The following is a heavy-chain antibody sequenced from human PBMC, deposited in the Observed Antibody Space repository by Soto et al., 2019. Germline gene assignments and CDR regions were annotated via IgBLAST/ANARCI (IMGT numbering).Heavy chain of an antibody. CDR1: GASINSGGYY. J-gene: IGHJ4*02. V-gene: IGHV4-31*03. D-gene: IGHD3-16*01. Sequence: QVQLQESGPGLVKPSQILSLTCSVSGASINSGGYYWNWIRHLPGKGLEWIGYIYFRGNTYYSPSLESRVSISLDTSQNQFSLELSSVTVADTAVYYCASGDAWGVLLAYWGQGIVVTVSS. CDR3: ASGDAWGVLLAY. CDR2: IYFRGNT.